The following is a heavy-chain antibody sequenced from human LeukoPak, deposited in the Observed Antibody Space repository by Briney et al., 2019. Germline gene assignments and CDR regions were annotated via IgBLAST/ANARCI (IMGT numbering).Heavy chain of an antibody. Sequence: GGSLRLTCAASGFIFSSYEMNWVRQAPGKGLEWLSYISSSGSTIYYADSVKGRFTISRDNAKNSLYLQMSSLRAEDTAVYYCARGFLTVTTSFDYWGQGTLVTVSS. V-gene: IGHV3-48*03. CDR2: ISSSGSTI. CDR1: GFIFSSYE. CDR3: ARGFLTVTTSFDY. D-gene: IGHD4-17*01. J-gene: IGHJ4*02.